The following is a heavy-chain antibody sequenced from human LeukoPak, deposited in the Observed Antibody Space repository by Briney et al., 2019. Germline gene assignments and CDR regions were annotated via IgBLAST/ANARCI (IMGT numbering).Heavy chain of an antibody. Sequence: SETLSLTCAVYGRSFSGYYWTWIRQTPGKGLEWIGEINHSGITDYNPSLRSRVTISVDTSKNQFSLKLSSVTAADTAVYYCARDREGIAAAGTQLYYYYYMDVWGKGTTVTISS. CDR2: INHSGIT. V-gene: IGHV4-34*01. J-gene: IGHJ6*03. CDR3: ARDREGIAAAGTQLYYYYYMDV. D-gene: IGHD6-13*01. CDR1: GRSFSGYY.